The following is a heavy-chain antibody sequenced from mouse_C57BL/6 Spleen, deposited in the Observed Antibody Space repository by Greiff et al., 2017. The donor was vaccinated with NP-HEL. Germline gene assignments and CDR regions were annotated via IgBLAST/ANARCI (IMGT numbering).Heavy chain of an antibody. Sequence: VQLQQPGAELVKPGASVKMSCKASGYTFTSYWITWVKQRPGQGLEWIGDIYPGSGSTNYNEKFKSKATLTVDTSSSTAYMQLSSLTSEDAAVYYCARYGTTVVAKNWGQGTTLTVSS. V-gene: IGHV1-55*01. D-gene: IGHD1-1*01. CDR3: ARYGTTVVAKN. J-gene: IGHJ2*01. CDR1: GYTFTSYW. CDR2: IYPGSGST.